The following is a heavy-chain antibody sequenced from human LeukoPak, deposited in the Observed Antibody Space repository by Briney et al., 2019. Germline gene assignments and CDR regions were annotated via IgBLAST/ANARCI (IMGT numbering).Heavy chain of an antibody. J-gene: IGHJ3*02. Sequence: PGGSLRLSCAASGYTFSNAWMSWVRQAPGKGLEWVANIKQDGSEKYYVDSVKGRFTISRDNAKNSLYLQMNSLRAEDTAVYYCARDRGITIFGVVINDAFDIWGQGTMVTVSS. CDR2: IKQDGSEK. CDR1: GYTFSNAW. D-gene: IGHD3-3*01. V-gene: IGHV3-7*03. CDR3: ARDRGITIFGVVINDAFDI.